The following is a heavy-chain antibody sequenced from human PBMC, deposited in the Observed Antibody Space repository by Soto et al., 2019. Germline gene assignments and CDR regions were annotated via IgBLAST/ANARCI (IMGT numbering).Heavy chain of an antibody. D-gene: IGHD5-12*01. J-gene: IGHJ5*02. V-gene: IGHV3-9*01. CDR3: LSGNSPSST. CDR2: ISANGDNK. CDR1: GFIVDDYA. Sequence: GGSLRLSCVGSGFIVDDYAMHWVRQAPGKGLEWVSGISANGDNKDYADSVKGRFTISRDNAKNSLYLQMNSLRVEDTAVYYCLSGNSPSSTWGQGTLVTVSS.